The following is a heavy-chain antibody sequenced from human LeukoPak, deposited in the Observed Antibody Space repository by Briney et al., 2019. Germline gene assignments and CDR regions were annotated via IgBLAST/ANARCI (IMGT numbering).Heavy chain of an antibody. J-gene: IGHJ4*02. V-gene: IGHV1-18*01. CDR1: GYTLTNYG. CDR3: ARVAPNRRYCSGGTCLNYFDY. D-gene: IGHD2-15*01. Sequence: GASVKVSCKASGYTLTNYGMSWVRQAPGQGLEWMGWISGYNGHTNYAQKLQGRVTMTTDTSTSTAYMELRSLRSDDTAVYYCARVAPNRRYCSGGTCLNYFDYWGRGTLVTVSS. CDR2: ISGYNGHT.